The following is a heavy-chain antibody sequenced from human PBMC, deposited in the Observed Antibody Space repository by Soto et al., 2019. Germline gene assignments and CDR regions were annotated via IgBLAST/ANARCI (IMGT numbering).Heavy chain of an antibody. CDR1: GFTFSSYG. CDR3: AREGASSGRNFDY. V-gene: IGHV3-33*01. J-gene: IGHJ4*02. CDR2: IWYDGSNK. D-gene: IGHD3-22*01. Sequence: QVQLVESGGGVVQPGRSLRLSCAASGFTFSSYGMHWVRQAPGKGLEWVAVIWYDGSNKYYADSVKGRFTISRDNSKNTLYLQKNSLRAEDTAVYCCAREGASSGRNFDYWGQGTLVTVSS.